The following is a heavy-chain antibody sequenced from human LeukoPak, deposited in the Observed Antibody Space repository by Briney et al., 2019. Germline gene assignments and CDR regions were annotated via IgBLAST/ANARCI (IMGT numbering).Heavy chain of an antibody. CDR1: GFTVTNNY. V-gene: IGHV3-53*01. J-gene: IGHJ3*02. CDR2: IYSGAGT. D-gene: IGHD6-6*01. CDR3: AKSSIAARRGAFDI. Sequence: PGGSLRLSCAASGFTVTNNYMAWFRLAPGKGLEWVSVIYSGAGTYYADSVKGRFTISRDNSKNTLYLQMNSLRAEDTAVYYCAKSSIAARRGAFDIWGQGTMVTVSS.